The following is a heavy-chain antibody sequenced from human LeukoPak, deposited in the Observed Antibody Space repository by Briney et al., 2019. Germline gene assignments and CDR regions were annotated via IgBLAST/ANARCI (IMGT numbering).Heavy chain of an antibody. Sequence: PGGSLKLSCAASGFTFSGSAMHWVRQASGKGLEWVGRIRSKANSYETAYAAWGTGRFTISRDDSKNTAYLQMNSLKTEDTAVYYCLLSNLHYYYYYMDVWGKGTTVTVSS. CDR3: LLSNLHYYYYYMDV. J-gene: IGHJ6*03. CDR1: GFTFSGSA. V-gene: IGHV3-73*01. D-gene: IGHD2-15*01. CDR2: IRSKANSYET.